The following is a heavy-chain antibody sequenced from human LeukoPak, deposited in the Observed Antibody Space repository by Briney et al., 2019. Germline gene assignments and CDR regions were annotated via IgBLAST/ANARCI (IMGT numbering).Heavy chain of an antibody. D-gene: IGHD6-19*01. V-gene: IGHV1-8*01. CDR3: ARTYSSGWYGLRVIVKNAFDI. CDR1: GYTFTSYD. CDR2: MNPNSGNT. Sequence: ASVKVSCKASGYTFTSYDINWVRQATGQGPEWMGWMNPNSGNTGYAQQFQGRVTMTRNTSISTAYMELSSLRSEDTAVYYCARTYSSGWYGLRVIVKNAFDIWGQGTMVTVSS. J-gene: IGHJ3*02.